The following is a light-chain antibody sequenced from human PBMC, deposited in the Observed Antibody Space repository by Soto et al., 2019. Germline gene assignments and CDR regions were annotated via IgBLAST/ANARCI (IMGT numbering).Light chain of an antibody. CDR3: QHTRTTPRT. J-gene: IGKJ1*01. CDR1: QNIDIW. V-gene: IGKV1-5*01. Sequence: IQMTQSPSTLSTSVGDSVTITCRASQNIDIWLSWYQHAPGKDPKLLIYGASILHSGVPSRFSGSGSGTEFSLTISTLQPEDVATYYCQHTRTTPRTFGQGTKVDIK. CDR2: GAS.